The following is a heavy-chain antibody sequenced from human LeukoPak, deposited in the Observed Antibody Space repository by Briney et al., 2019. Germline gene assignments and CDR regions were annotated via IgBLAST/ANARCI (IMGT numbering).Heavy chain of an antibody. J-gene: IGHJ4*02. CDR1: GGSFSGYY. CDR2: INHSGST. D-gene: IGHD4-17*01. Sequence: PSETLSLTCAVYGGSFSGYYWSWIRQPPGKGLEWIGEINHSGSTNYNPSLKSRVIISVDTSKNQFSLKLSSVTAADTAVYYCARLLPLRSDYWGQGTLVTVSS. CDR3: ARLLPLRSDY. V-gene: IGHV4-34*01.